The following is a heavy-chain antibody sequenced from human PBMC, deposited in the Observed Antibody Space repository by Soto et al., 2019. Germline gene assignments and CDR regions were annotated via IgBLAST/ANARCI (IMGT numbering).Heavy chain of an antibody. D-gene: IGHD4-17*01. CDR1: GYTFTDYA. Sequence: QVHLVQSGAEVKKPGASVKVSCKASGYTFTDYAIHWVRQAPGQRLEWMGWINAGNGNTKYSQKLQGRVTITRDTSASTAYMEVSSLRSEDTAVYFCARSRPSPTTVTNRLVRRLYVMDVWGQGTTVTVSS. CDR2: INAGNGNT. CDR3: ARSRPSPTTVTNRLVRRLYVMDV. V-gene: IGHV1-3*01. J-gene: IGHJ6*02.